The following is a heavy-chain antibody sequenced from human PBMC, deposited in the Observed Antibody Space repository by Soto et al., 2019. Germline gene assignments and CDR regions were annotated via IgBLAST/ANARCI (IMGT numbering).Heavy chain of an antibody. CDR2: ISGAGGST. Sequence: EVQLLESGGGLVQPGGSLRLSCAASGLIFETYSMSWVRQPPGKGLEWVSGISGAGGSTYYADSVKGRFTISRDNSKNTLYLQVNSLRTEDTAVYYCAKSWGNTWDLYYFASWGQGTLVTVSS. CDR1: GLIFETYS. V-gene: IGHV3-23*01. D-gene: IGHD3-16*01. CDR3: AKSWGNTWDLYYFAS. J-gene: IGHJ4*02.